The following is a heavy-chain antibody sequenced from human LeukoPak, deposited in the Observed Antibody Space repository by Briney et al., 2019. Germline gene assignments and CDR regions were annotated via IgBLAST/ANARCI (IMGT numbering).Heavy chain of an antibody. Sequence: PGGSLRLSCSASGFTFSSYAMHWVRQAPAKGLEYVSAISSNGGSTYYADSVKGRFTISRDNSKNTLYLQMSSLRAEDTTVDYCVKELDSSGWGYFDYWGQGTLVTVSS. J-gene: IGHJ4*02. CDR3: VKELDSSGWGYFDY. CDR1: GFTFSSYA. D-gene: IGHD6-19*01. CDR2: ISSNGGST. V-gene: IGHV3-64D*06.